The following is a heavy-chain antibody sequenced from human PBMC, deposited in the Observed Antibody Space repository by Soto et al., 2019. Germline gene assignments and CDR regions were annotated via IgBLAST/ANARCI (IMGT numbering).Heavy chain of an antibody. Sequence: GGSLRLSCAASGFTFSSYGMHWVRQAPGKGLEWVAVISYDGSNKYYADSVKGRFTISRDNSKNTLYLQMNSLRAEDTAVYYCAKDDLQELWSNWGQGTLVTVSS. CDR1: GFTFSSYG. CDR2: ISYDGSNK. V-gene: IGHV3-30*18. CDR3: AKDDLQELWSN. D-gene: IGHD5-18*01. J-gene: IGHJ4*02.